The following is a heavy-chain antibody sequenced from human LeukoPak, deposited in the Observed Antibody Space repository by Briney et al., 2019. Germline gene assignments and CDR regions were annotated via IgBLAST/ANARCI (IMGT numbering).Heavy chain of an antibody. D-gene: IGHD1-26*01. CDR1: GGSISSSSYY. V-gene: IGHV4-39*01. CDR2: IYYSGST. J-gene: IGHJ1*01. CDR3: ARRSARWELLREPHAEYFQH. Sequence: KPSETLSLTCTVSGGSISSSSYYWGWIRQPPGKGLEWIGSIYYSGSTYYNPSLKSRVTISVDTSKNQFSLKLSSVTAADTAVYYCARRSARWELLREPHAEYFQHWGQGTLVTVSS.